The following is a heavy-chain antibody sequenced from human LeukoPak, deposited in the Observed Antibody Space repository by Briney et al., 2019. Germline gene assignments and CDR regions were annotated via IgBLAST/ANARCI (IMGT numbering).Heavy chain of an antibody. V-gene: IGHV4-39*07. J-gene: IGHJ4*02. Sequence: KSSETLSLTCTVSGGSIISSDYHWGWARQPPGKGLEWIGEIYHSGSTNYNPSLKSRFTITVDKSKNQFSLKLSSVTAADTAVYYCARVGYYDSSGYWLLDYWGQGTLVTVSS. CDR2: IYHSGST. CDR1: GGSIISSDY. D-gene: IGHD3-22*01. CDR3: ARVGYYDSSGYWLLDY.